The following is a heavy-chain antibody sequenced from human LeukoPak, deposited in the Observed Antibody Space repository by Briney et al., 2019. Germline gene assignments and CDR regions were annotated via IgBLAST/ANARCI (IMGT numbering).Heavy chain of an antibody. CDR3: AREHGGSMYEAFDI. V-gene: IGHV1-18*01. CDR1: GYTFTNYG. D-gene: IGHD1-26*01. CDR2: ISTYNGNT. J-gene: IGHJ3*02. Sequence: ASVTVSCKASGYTFTNYGISWVRQAPGQGLEWMGWISTYNGNTNYAQNLQGRVTMITGTSTSTVYMELGSLTSDDTAVYYCAREHGGSMYEAFDIWGQGTMVTVTS.